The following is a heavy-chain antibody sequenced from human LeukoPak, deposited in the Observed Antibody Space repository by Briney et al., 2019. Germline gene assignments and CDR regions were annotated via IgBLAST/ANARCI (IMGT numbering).Heavy chain of an antibody. Sequence: GGSLRLSCAASGFTFSSYGMHWVRQAPGKGLEWVAVISYDGSSKYYADSVKGRFTISRDNSKNTLYLQMNSLRAEDTAVYYCAKQSGPGLLVAFDIWGQGTMVTVSS. D-gene: IGHD2-15*01. V-gene: IGHV3-30*18. CDR1: GFTFSSYG. J-gene: IGHJ3*02. CDR3: AKQSGPGLLVAFDI. CDR2: ISYDGSSK.